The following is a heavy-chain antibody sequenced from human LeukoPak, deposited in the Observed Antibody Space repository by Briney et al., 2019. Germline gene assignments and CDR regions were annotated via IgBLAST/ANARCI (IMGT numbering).Heavy chain of an antibody. Sequence: PGGSLRLSCAASGFTFSSYWMHWVRQAPGKGLVWVSRINSDGGTTNYADYVKGRFTISRDNAKNTLYLQMNSLRAEDTAVYYCARDEGDYSSGWYFDYWGQGTLVTVSS. D-gene: IGHD6-19*01. V-gene: IGHV3-74*01. J-gene: IGHJ4*02. CDR1: GFTFSSYW. CDR3: ARDEGDYSSGWYFDY. CDR2: INSDGGTT.